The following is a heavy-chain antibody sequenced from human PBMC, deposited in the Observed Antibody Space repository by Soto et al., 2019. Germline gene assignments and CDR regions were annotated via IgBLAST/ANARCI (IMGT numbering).Heavy chain of an antibody. CDR3: AREAPGWGQDAVDV. J-gene: IGHJ6*02. CDR1: GGTFSTYA. Sequence: QVQLVQSGAEVKKPGSSVKVSCKTSGGTFSTYAISWVRQAPGQGREGIGGLIPIFGSANYAQKFQGRVTITADEYTSTAYMELSSMRSEDTAVYYCAREAPGWGQDAVDVWGQGTTVTVSS. D-gene: IGHD1-26*01. CDR2: LIPIFGSA. V-gene: IGHV1-69*01.